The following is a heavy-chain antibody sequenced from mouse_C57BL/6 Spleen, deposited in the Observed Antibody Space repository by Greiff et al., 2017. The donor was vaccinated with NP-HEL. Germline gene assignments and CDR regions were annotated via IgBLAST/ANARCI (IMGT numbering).Heavy chain of an antibody. CDR3: ARRWTRRTGFDY. J-gene: IGHJ2*01. Sequence: EVQLQQSGPELVKPGASVKIPCKASGYTFTDYNMDWVKQSHGKSLAWIGAINPNNGGTIYNEKFKGKSTLTVDKSSSTAYMELRSLTSEDTAVYKWARRWTRRTGFDYWGQGNTLTVSS. V-gene: IGHV1-18*01. D-gene: IGHD4-1*01. CDR2: INPNNGGT. CDR1: GYTFTDYN.